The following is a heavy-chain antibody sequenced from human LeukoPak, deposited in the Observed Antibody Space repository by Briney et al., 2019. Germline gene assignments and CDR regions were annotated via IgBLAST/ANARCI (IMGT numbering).Heavy chain of an antibody. V-gene: IGHV3-74*01. Sequence: GGSLRLSCEATGFTFSKYRMHWVRQSPGKGLVWVSFINSHGDTTTYADSVRGRFTISRDNAKNAVFLQMTSLVAEDTAVYYCARASGYLNDLDFWGQGTLVSVSS. J-gene: IGHJ4*02. CDR2: INSHGDTT. D-gene: IGHD3-3*01. CDR3: ARASGYLNDLDF. CDR1: GFTFSKYR.